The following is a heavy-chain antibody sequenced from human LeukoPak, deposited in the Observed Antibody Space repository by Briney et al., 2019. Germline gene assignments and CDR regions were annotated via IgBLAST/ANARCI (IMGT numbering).Heavy chain of an antibody. CDR2: ISGSGGST. Sequence: GGSLRLSCAASGFTFSSYAMSWVRQAPGKGLEWVSAISGSGGSTYYADSVKGRFTISRDNSKNTLHLQMNSLRAEDTAVYYCAKITMVRGVADYWGQGTLVTVSS. CDR1: GFTFSSYA. CDR3: AKITMVRGVADY. D-gene: IGHD3-10*01. J-gene: IGHJ4*02. V-gene: IGHV3-23*01.